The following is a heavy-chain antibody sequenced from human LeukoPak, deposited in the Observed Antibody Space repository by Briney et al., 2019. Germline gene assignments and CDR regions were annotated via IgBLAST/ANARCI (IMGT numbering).Heavy chain of an antibody. Sequence: GGSLRLSCTASGFTFTSYTMNWVRQPPGKGLEWVSSISSSTDYKYYADSLKGRFTISRDNTKNSVYLEMNSLRAEDTAVYYCARVPLRYFDWLSLRPDGFEYWGQGTLVTVSS. CDR1: GFTFTSYT. CDR2: ISSSTDYK. D-gene: IGHD3-9*01. V-gene: IGHV3-21*01. CDR3: ARVPLRYFDWLSLRPDGFEY. J-gene: IGHJ4*02.